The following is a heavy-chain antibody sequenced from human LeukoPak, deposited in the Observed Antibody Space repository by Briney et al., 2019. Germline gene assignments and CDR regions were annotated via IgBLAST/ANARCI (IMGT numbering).Heavy chain of an antibody. CDR2: IYHSGST. D-gene: IGHD3-9*01. CDR3: ARVRNDILTGYRFDY. V-gene: IGHV4-4*02. Sequence: PSETLSLTCAVSGGSISSSNWWSWVRQPPGKGLEWIGEIYHSGSTNYNPSLKSRVTISVDKSKNQFSLKLSSVTAADTAVYYCARVRNDILTGYRFDYWGQGTLVTVSS. CDR1: GGSISSSNW. J-gene: IGHJ4*02.